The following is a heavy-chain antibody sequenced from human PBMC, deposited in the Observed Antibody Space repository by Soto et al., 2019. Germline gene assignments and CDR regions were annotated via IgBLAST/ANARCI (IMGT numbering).Heavy chain of an antibody. J-gene: IGHJ4*02. Sequence: EVQLVESGGGLVKPGGSLRLSCAASGFTFSSYSMNWVRQAPGKGLEWVSSISSSSSYIYYADSVKGRFTISRDNAKNSLYLQMNCLRAEDTAVYYCARGHNPLWFGEFDYWGQGTLVTVSS. CDR1: GFTFSSYS. D-gene: IGHD3-10*01. V-gene: IGHV3-21*01. CDR3: ARGHNPLWFGEFDY. CDR2: ISSSSSYI.